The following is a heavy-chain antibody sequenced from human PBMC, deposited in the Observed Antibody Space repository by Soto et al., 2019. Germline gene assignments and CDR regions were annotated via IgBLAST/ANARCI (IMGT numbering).Heavy chain of an antibody. V-gene: IGHV4-59*11. D-gene: IGHD4-17*01. J-gene: IGHJ4*02. Sequence: PSETLPLTCTVSGGSISSHFWSWIRQPPGKGLEWIGHIHYSGSTNYNPSLKSRVTISVDTSRNQFSLKLSSVTAADTAVYYCASAPGDYMDSWGQGMLVTVSS. CDR1: GGSISSHF. CDR3: ASAPGDYMDS. CDR2: IHYSGST.